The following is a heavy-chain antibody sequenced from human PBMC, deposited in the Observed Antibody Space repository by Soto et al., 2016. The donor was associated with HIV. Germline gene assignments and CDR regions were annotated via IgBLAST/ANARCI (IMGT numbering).Heavy chain of an antibody. CDR1: GGSISSYY. D-gene: IGHD3-9*01. Sequence: QVQLQESGPGLVKPSETLSLTCTVSGGSISSYYWSWIRQPPGKGLEWIGYIYYSGSTNYNPSLKSRVTISVDTSKNQFSLKLSSVTAADTAVYYCASGVLRYPDYWGQGTLVTVSS. CDR2: IYYSGST. J-gene: IGHJ4*02. V-gene: IGHV4-59*01. CDR3: ASGVLRYPDY.